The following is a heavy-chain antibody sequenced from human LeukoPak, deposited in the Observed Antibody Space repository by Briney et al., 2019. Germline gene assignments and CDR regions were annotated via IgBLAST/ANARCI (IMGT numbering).Heavy chain of an antibody. Sequence: SETLSLTCTVSGGSISGSSYYWSWIRQPPGTGLEWIGEINHSGSTNYNPSLKSRVSISVDTSKNQFSLKLSSVTAADTAVYYCARGRLEETTVTTTDDYWGQGTLVTVSS. D-gene: IGHD4-11*01. V-gene: IGHV4-39*07. CDR1: GGSISGSSYY. J-gene: IGHJ4*02. CDR3: ARGRLEETTVTTTDDY. CDR2: INHSGST.